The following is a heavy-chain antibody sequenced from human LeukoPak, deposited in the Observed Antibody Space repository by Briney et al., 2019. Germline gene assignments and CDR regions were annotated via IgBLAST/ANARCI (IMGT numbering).Heavy chain of an antibody. CDR2: ISYDGSNK. Sequence: GRSLRLSCAASGFTFSSYAMHWVRQAPGKGLEWVAVISYDGSNKYYADSVKGRFTISRDNSKNTLYLQMNSLRAEDTAVYYCARECYVILTGYPRPDRYYYYYGMDVWGQGTTVTVSS. CDR3: ARECYVILTGYPRPDRYYYYYGMDV. V-gene: IGHV3-30-3*01. D-gene: IGHD3-9*01. J-gene: IGHJ6*02. CDR1: GFTFSSYA.